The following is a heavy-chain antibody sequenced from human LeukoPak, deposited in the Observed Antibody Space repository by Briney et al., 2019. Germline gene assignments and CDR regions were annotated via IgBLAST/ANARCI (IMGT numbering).Heavy chain of an antibody. D-gene: IGHD6-19*01. Sequence: AGSLRLSCAASGFTFSSYAMSWVRQAQGKGLEWVAAISGSGGSTYYADSVKGRFTISRDNSKNTLYLQMNSLRAEDTAVYYCAKDQAAVAAYYFDYWGQGTLVTVSS. CDR3: AKDQAAVAAYYFDY. CDR2: ISGSGGST. CDR1: GFTFSSYA. J-gene: IGHJ4*02. V-gene: IGHV3-23*01.